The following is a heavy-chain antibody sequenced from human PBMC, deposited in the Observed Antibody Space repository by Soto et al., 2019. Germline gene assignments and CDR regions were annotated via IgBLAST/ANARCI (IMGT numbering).Heavy chain of an antibody. CDR3: AREETAVAGTGWFDP. J-gene: IGHJ5*02. CDR1: GGSFSGYY. D-gene: IGHD6-19*01. CDR2: INHSGST. V-gene: IGHV4-34*01. Sequence: QVQLQQWGAGLLKPSETQSFTCAVYGGSFSGYYWSWIRQPPGKGLEWIGEINHSGSTNYNPSLKSRVTISVDTSKNQFSLKLYSVTAADTAVYYCAREETAVAGTGWFDPWGQGTLVTVSS.